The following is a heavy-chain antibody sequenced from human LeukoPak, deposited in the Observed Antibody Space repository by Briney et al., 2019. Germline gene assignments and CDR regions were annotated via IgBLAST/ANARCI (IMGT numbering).Heavy chain of an antibody. Sequence: PGGSLRLSCAASGFTFSSYSMNWVRQAPGKGLEWVSYISSSSSTIYYADSVKGRFTISRDNAKNSLYLQMNSLRAEDTAVYYCARRRYSSGWYGGDDAFDIWGQGTMVTVSS. CDR3: ARRRYSSGWYGGDDAFDI. J-gene: IGHJ3*02. V-gene: IGHV3-48*01. D-gene: IGHD6-19*01. CDR1: GFTFSSYS. CDR2: ISSSSSTI.